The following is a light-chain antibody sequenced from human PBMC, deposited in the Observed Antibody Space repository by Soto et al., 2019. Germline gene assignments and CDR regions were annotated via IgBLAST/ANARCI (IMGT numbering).Light chain of an antibody. CDR2: DVS. J-gene: IGLJ1*01. Sequence: QSALTQPRSVSGSPGQSVTISCTGTSSDVGGYNYVSWYQQHPGKAPKLMIYDVSKRPSGVPDRFPGSKSGNTASLTISGLQAEDEADYYCCSYAGSYTFVFGTATKLTVL. V-gene: IGLV2-11*01. CDR3: CSYAGSYTFV. CDR1: SSDVGGYNY.